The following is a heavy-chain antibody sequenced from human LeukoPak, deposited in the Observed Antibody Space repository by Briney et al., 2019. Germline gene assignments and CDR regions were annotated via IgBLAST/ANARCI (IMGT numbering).Heavy chain of an antibody. J-gene: IGHJ6*02. CDR3: ARALSPYYYYGMDV. CDR1: GYTFTSYA. V-gene: IGHV1-3*01. Sequence: ASVKVSCKASGYTFTSYATHWVRQAPGQRLEWMGWINAGNGNTKYSQKFQGRVTITRDTSASTAYMELSSLRSEDTAVYYCARALSPYYYYGMDVWGQGTTVTVSS. CDR2: INAGNGNT. D-gene: IGHD3-3*02.